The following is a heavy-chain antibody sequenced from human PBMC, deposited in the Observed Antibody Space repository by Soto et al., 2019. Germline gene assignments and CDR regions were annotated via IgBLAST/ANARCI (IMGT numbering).Heavy chain of an antibody. V-gene: IGHV4-4*02. J-gene: IGHJ6*02. Sequence: QVQLQESGPGLVKPSGTLSLTCAVSGGSISSSNWWSWVRQPPGKGLEWIGEIYHSGSTNYNPSLKSRVTISVDKSKNQFSLKLSSVTAADTAVYYCAREGWEVVVAATHDYYYGMDVWGQGTTVTVSS. D-gene: IGHD2-15*01. CDR2: IYHSGST. CDR1: GGSISSSNW. CDR3: AREGWEVVVAATHDYYYGMDV.